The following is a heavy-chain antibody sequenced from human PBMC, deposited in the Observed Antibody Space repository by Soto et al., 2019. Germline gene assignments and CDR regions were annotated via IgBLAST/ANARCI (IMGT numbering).Heavy chain of an antibody. CDR3: ARGDYGDFDDAFDI. D-gene: IGHD4-17*01. CDR2: IYYSGST. J-gene: IGHJ3*02. Sequence: KTSETLSLTCTVSGGSISSGDYYWSWIRQPPGKGLEWIGYIYYSGSTYYNPSLKSRVTISVDTSKNQFSLKLSSVTAADTAVYYCARGDYGDFDDAFDIWGQGTMVTVSS. CDR1: GGSISSGDYY. V-gene: IGHV4-30-4*01.